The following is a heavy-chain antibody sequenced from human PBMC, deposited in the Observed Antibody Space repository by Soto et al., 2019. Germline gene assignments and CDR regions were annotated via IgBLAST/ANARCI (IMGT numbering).Heavy chain of an antibody. Sequence: SETLSLTCSVSDDSSSNYKWSWIRQPPGRRLEWIGYIDSNGGTSYNPSLQSRVTISVDTSKNQFSLKLSSVTAADTAVYYCARVNRSGWLRWFDPWGRGTLVTVSS. V-gene: IGHV4-59*01. CDR1: DDSSSNYK. CDR2: IDSNGGT. D-gene: IGHD6-19*01. CDR3: ARVNRSGWLRWFDP. J-gene: IGHJ5*02.